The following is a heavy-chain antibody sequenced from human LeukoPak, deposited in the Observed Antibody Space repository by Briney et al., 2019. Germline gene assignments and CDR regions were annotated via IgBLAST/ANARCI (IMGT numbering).Heavy chain of an antibody. CDR3: ARVVPSSNHIDY. J-gene: IGHJ4*02. CDR2: IYGAGST. V-gene: IGHV3-53*01. Sequence: GGSLRLSCAASGFTVSRNHMSWVRQAPGKGLEWVSVIYGAGSTHYADSVKGRFAISRDNSENTLYLQMNSLRAEDTAVYYCARVVPSSNHIDYWGQGTLVTVSS. CDR1: GFTVSRNH. D-gene: IGHD1-14*01.